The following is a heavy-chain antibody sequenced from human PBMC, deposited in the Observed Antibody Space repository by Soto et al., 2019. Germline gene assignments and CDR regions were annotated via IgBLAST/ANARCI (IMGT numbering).Heavy chain of an antibody. CDR3: ARQGTVTTFGSRWYFDL. V-gene: IGHV5-51*01. CDR1: GYSFTSYW. Sequence: EVQLVQSGAEVKKPGESLKISCKGSGYSFTSYWIGWVRQMPGKGLEWMGIIYPGDSDTRYSPSFQGQVTISADKSVSTAYLQWSSLKASDTAMYYCARQGTVTTFGSRWYFDLWGRGTLVTVSS. CDR2: IYPGDSDT. D-gene: IGHD3-16*01. J-gene: IGHJ2*01.